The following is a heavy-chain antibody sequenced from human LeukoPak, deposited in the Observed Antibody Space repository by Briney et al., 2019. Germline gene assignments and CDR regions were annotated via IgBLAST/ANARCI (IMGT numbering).Heavy chain of an antibody. CDR3: ARVDSGNYDY. V-gene: IGHV3-23*01. J-gene: IGHJ4*02. CDR1: GFRFSSYV. D-gene: IGHD1-26*01. Sequence: PGGSLRLSCAASGFRFSSYVMSWVRQAPGKGLEYVSSIDGSDGASYYADSVKRRFTISRDNPKNTLFLQMNSLRVEDTAVYYCARVDSGNYDYWGQGTLLTVSS. CDR2: IDGSDGAS.